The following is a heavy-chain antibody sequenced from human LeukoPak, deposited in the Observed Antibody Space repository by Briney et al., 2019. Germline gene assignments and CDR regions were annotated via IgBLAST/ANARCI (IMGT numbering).Heavy chain of an antibody. CDR2: IRYDGDNK. J-gene: IGHJ4*02. Sequence: EGSLRLSCAASGFTFSNYGMHWVRQAPGKGLEWVTFIRYDGDNKYYAHSLKGRFTISRDNSKNTLYLQMNSLRAEDTAVYYCARELVVVGGNDYWGQGTLVTVSS. V-gene: IGHV3-30*02. CDR3: ARELVVVGGNDY. D-gene: IGHD2-15*01. CDR1: GFTFSNYG.